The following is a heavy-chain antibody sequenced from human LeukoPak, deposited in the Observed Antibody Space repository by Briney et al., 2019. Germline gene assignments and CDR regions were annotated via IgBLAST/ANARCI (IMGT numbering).Heavy chain of an antibody. J-gene: IGHJ4*02. V-gene: IGHV1-18*01. CDR1: GYTFTSYG. CDR3: ARDGSSWPETHDPFDY. D-gene: IGHD6-13*01. Sequence: ASVKVSCKASGYTFTSYGISWVRQAPGQGLEWMGWISAYNGNTNYAQKLQGRVTTTTDTSTSTAYMELRSLRSDDTAVYYCARDGSSWPETHDPFDYWGQGTLVTVSS. CDR2: ISAYNGNT.